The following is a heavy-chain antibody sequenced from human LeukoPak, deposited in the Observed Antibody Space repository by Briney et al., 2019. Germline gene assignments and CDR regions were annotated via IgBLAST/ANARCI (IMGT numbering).Heavy chain of an antibody. V-gene: IGHV3-30*03. D-gene: IGHD3-22*01. CDR3: ARDIYYDSSGYYGSVY. J-gene: IGHJ4*02. CDR2: ISYDGSKR. CDR1: GFTFSSYG. Sequence: GGSLRLSCAASGFTFSSYGMHWVRQAPGKGLEWVALISYDGSKRYCADSVKGRFTISRDNSKNTLYLQVNSLRAEDTAVYFCARDIYYDSSGYYGSVYWGQGTLVTVSS.